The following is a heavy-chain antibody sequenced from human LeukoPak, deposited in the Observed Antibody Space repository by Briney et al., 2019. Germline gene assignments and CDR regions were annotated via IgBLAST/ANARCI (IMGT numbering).Heavy chain of an antibody. Sequence: GRSLRLSCAASGFTFNSYSMNWVRQAPGKGLEWVSYISSSSSSIYYADSVKGRFTISRDNAKNSLYLQMNSLRAEDTAVYYCARVGRYYYDSSGYYYFDYWGQGTLVTVSS. CDR3: ARVGRYYYDSSGYYYFDY. D-gene: IGHD3-22*01. CDR1: GFTFNSYS. V-gene: IGHV3-48*04. J-gene: IGHJ4*02. CDR2: ISSSSSSI.